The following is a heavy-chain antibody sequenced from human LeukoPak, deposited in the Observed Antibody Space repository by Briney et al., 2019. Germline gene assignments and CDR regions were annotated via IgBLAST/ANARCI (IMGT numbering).Heavy chain of an antibody. J-gene: IGHJ4*02. CDR3: AKDPHSPYCSGGSCYSDY. CDR1: GGSISSYY. CDR2: IYYSGST. Sequence: SETLSLTCTVSGGSISSYYWSWIRQPPGKGLEWIGYIYYSGSTNYNPSLKSRVTISVDTSKNQFSLKLSSVTAADTAVYYCAKDPHSPYCSGGSCYSDYWGQGTLVTVSS. V-gene: IGHV4-59*01. D-gene: IGHD2-15*01.